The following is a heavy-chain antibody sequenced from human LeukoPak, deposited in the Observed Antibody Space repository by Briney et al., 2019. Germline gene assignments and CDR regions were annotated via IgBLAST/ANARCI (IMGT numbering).Heavy chain of an antibody. V-gene: IGHV3-23*01. Sequence: PGGSLRLSCAASGFTFSSYAMSWVRQAPGKGLEWVSAISGSGGSTYYADFVKGRFTISRDNSKNTLYLQMNSLRAEDTAVYYCAKDLALRFGELLTPPDYWGQGTLVTVSS. J-gene: IGHJ4*02. CDR2: ISGSGGST. CDR3: AKDLALRFGELLTPPDY. CDR1: GFTFSSYA. D-gene: IGHD3-10*01.